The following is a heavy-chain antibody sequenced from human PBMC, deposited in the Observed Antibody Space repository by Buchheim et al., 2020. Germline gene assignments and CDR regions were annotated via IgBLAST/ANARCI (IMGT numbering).Heavy chain of an antibody. Sequence: QVQLVQSGAEVKKPGASVKVSCKASGYTFISYGISWVRQAPGQGLEWMGWINTYNGNTNYAQNLQGRVTMTTDTSTSTAYMELRSLRSDDTAIYYCARLWGQGVVPAASPIYYDYYMDVWGKGTT. V-gene: IGHV1-18*01. CDR1: GYTFISYG. CDR3: ARLWGQGVVPAASPIYYDYYMDV. J-gene: IGHJ6*03. CDR2: INTYNGNT. D-gene: IGHD2-2*01.